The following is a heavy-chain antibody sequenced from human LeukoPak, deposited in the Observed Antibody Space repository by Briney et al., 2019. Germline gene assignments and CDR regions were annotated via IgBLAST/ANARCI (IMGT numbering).Heavy chain of an antibody. J-gene: IGHJ4*02. Sequence: GGTLRLSCAASGFTFSSYSMSWVRQARGKGLEWVSIISDSGANTYYADSVRGRFTISRDNSKNTLYLQMNSLRAGDTAVYYCAKGRGPAAVAPDYWGQGTLVTVSS. D-gene: IGHD2-2*01. CDR2: ISDSGANT. CDR1: GFTFSSYS. V-gene: IGHV3-23*01. CDR3: AKGRGPAAVAPDY.